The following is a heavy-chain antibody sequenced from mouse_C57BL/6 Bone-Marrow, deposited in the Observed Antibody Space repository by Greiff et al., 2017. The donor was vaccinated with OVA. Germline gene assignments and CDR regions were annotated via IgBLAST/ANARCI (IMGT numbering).Heavy chain of an antibody. CDR2: IDPSASYT. CDR1: GYTFTSYW. CDR3: ARYLYYGNPYYAMDY. V-gene: IGHV1-50*01. D-gene: IGHD2-1*01. J-gene: IGHJ4*01. Sequence: VQLQQPGAELVKPGASVKLSCKASGYTFTSYWMQWVQQRPGQGLEWIGEIDPSASYTNYNQKFKGKATLTVDTSSSTAYMQLSSLTSEDSAIYYCARYLYYGNPYYAMDYWGQGTSVTVSS.